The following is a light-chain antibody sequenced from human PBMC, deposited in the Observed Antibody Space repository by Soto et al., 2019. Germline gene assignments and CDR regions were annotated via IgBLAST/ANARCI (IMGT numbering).Light chain of an antibody. J-gene: IGKJ1*01. V-gene: IGKV3-15*01. Sequence: EGVMTQSPATLSVSPGDRAILSCRASHSVNTNLAWYQQRPGQPPRLLIYGASTRASDVPGRFSGSGAGRECTLTISSLQSEDFAIYSCHQYNSWPWTFGQGTKVDIK. CDR3: HQYNSWPWT. CDR2: GAS. CDR1: HSVNTN.